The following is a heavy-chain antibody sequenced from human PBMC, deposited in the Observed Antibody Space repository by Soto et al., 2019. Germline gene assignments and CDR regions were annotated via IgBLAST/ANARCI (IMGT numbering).Heavy chain of an antibody. J-gene: IGHJ5*02. CDR2: MNPGSGDT. CDR3: ARMETFGSLNWFDP. CDR1: GYSFTNND. D-gene: IGHD3-16*01. Sequence: ASVKVSCKASGYSFTNNDVSWVRQASGQGLEWMGWMNPGSGDTGYAQKFQGRVTMTRDISIATAYMELSSLRSDDTAIYYCARMETFGSLNWFDPWGQGTLVTVSS. V-gene: IGHV1-8*01.